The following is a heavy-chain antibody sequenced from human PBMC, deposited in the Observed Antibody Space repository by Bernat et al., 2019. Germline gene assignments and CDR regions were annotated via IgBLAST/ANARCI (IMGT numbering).Heavy chain of an antibody. J-gene: IGHJ4*02. D-gene: IGHD5-18*01. V-gene: IGHV3-74*01. CDR1: GFTFSSYW. CDR3: AKDGLRTAMADY. Sequence: EVQLVESGGGLVQPGGSLRLSCAASGFTFSSYWMHWVRQAPGKGLVWVSRFNSDGTTTTYADSVKGRFTISRDNAKNTVYLQMNSLRAEDTAVYYCAKDGLRTAMADYWGQGTLVTVSS. CDR2: FNSDGTTT.